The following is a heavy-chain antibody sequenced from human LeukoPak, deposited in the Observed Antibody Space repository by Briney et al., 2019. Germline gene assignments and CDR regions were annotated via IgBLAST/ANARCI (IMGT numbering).Heavy chain of an antibody. CDR2: INQDGSEK. V-gene: IGHV3-7*01. D-gene: IGHD3-10*01. CDR1: GFTFSTYW. CDR3: ASYYGSGSYFDY. J-gene: IGHJ4*02. Sequence: GGSLRLSCAASGFTFSTYWMSWVRQAPGKGLEWVANINQDGSEKYYVDSVKGRFTISRDNAKNSLYLQMNSLRAEDTAVYYCASYYGSGSYFDYWGQGTLVTVSP.